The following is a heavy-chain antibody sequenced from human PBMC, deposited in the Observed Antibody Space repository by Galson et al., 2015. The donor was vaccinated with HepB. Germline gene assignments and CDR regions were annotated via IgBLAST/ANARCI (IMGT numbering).Heavy chain of an antibody. V-gene: IGHV4-61*02. CDR3: AREGKNWFDP. D-gene: IGHD4-23*01. J-gene: IGHJ5*02. CDR1: GGSISSGSYY. Sequence: TLSLTCTVSGGSISSGSYYWSWIRQPAGKGLEWIGRIYTSGSTNYNPSLKSRVTISVDTSKNQFSLKLSSVTAADTAVYYCAREGKNWFDPWGQGTLVTVSS. CDR2: IYTSGST.